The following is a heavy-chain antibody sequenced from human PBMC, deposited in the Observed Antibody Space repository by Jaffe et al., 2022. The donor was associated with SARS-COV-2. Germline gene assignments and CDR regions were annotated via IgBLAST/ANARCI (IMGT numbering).Heavy chain of an antibody. CDR1: GGTFSSYT. J-gene: IGHJ5*02. CDR3: ARSFSTTVTTSNWFDP. Sequence: QVQLVQSGAEVKKPGSSVKVSCKASGGTFSSYTINWVRQAPGQGLEWMGRIIPILGIANSAQKFQGRVTITADRSTSTAYMELSSLRSEDTAVYYCARSFSTTVTTSNWFDPWGQGTLVTVSS. CDR2: IIPILGIA. V-gene: IGHV1-69*02. D-gene: IGHD4-4*01.